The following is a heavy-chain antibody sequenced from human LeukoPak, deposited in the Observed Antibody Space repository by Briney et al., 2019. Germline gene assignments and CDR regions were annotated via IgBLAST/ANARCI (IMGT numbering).Heavy chain of an antibody. D-gene: IGHD6-19*01. V-gene: IGHV3-11*01. CDR2: ISSSGSTI. J-gene: IGHJ2*01. CDR3: ARSTSSGWYQRYFDL. Sequence: PGGSLRLPCAASGFTFSDYYMSWIRQAPGKGLEWVSYISSSGSTIYYADSVKGRFTISRDKAKNSLYLQMNSLRAEDTAVYYCARSTSSGWYQRYFDLWGRGTLVTVSS. CDR1: GFTFSDYY.